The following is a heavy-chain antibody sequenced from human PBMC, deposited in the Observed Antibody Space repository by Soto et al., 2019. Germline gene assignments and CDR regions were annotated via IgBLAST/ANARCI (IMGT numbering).Heavy chain of an antibody. D-gene: IGHD6-19*01. Sequence: GGSLRLSCAASGFTFSSYSMNWVRQAPGKGLEWVSSISSSSSYIYHADSVKGRFTISRDNAKNSLYLQMNSLRAEDTAVYYCARPSVAGFFDYWGQGTLVTVSS. CDR3: ARPSVAGFFDY. V-gene: IGHV3-21*01. J-gene: IGHJ4*02. CDR2: ISSSSSYI. CDR1: GFTFSSYS.